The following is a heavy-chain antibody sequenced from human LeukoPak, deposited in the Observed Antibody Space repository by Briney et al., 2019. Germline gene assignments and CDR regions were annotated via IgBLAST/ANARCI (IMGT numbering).Heavy chain of an antibody. Sequence: ASVKISCKASGYTFTSYYMHWVRQAPGQGLEWMGIINPSGGSTSYAQKFQGRVTMTRDTSTSTVYMELSSLRSEDTAVYYCASGGKAAAGSYWGQGTLVTVSS. V-gene: IGHV1-46*01. J-gene: IGHJ4*02. CDR3: ASGGKAAAGSY. CDR1: GYTFTSYY. D-gene: IGHD6-13*01. CDR2: INPSGGST.